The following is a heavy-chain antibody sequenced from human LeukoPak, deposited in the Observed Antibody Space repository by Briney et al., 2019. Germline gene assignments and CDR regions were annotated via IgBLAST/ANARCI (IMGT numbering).Heavy chain of an antibody. D-gene: IGHD5-24*01. CDR1: GYTFTSKG. V-gene: IGHV1-18*01. Sequence: ASVKVSCKSSGYTFTSKGVSWVRQAPGEGLEWMGWISANSGNTNYAQKSQGRVTMTTDTSSSTVYMELRSLRSDDTALYYCARDNNYRFDYWGQGTLVTVPS. CDR2: ISANSGNT. CDR3: ARDNNYRFDY. J-gene: IGHJ4*02.